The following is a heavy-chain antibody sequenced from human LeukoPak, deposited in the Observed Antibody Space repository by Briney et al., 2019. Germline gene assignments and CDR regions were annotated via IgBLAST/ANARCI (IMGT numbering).Heavy chain of an antibody. CDR2: IIPIFGTA. J-gene: IGHJ5*02. Sequence: GASVKVSCKASGGTFSSYAISWVRQAPGQGLEWMGGIIPIFGTANYAQKFQGRVTITTDESTSTAYMELSSLRSEDTAVYYCARGLYDFWSGYALANWFDPWGQGTLVTVSS. CDR3: ARGLYDFWSGYALANWFDP. CDR1: GGTFSSYA. V-gene: IGHV1-69*05. D-gene: IGHD3-3*01.